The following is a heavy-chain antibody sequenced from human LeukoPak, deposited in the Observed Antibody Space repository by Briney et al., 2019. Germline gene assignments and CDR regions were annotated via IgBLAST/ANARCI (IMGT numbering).Heavy chain of an antibody. J-gene: IGHJ5*02. Sequence: GASAKVSSKASRYTFTGSYMYWVCPSPGQRLERMGWINPNGGGTNDAHKIQSRVTMSRDTSISIAYMELSRLRSDDTAVYYCARDFYFWEGLAARYNCFDPWGQGTLVTVSS. V-gene: IGHV1-2*07. D-gene: IGHD2-15*01. CDR3: ARDFYFWEGLAARYNCFDP. CDR2: INPNGGGT. CDR1: RYTFTGSY.